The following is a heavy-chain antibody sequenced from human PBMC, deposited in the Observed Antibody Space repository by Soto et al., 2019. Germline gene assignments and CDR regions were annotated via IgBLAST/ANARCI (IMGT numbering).Heavy chain of an antibody. J-gene: IGHJ3*02. CDR2: ISWNSGSI. V-gene: IGHV3-9*01. CDR1: GFTFDDYA. D-gene: IGHD7-27*01. Sequence: DVQLVESGGGLVQPGRSLRLSCAASGFTFDDYAMHWVRQAPGKGLEWVSGISWNSGSIGYADSVKGRFTISRDNAKNSLYLQMNSLRAEDTALYYCAKAYLGVWSFDIWGQGTMVTVSS. CDR3: AKAYLGVWSFDI.